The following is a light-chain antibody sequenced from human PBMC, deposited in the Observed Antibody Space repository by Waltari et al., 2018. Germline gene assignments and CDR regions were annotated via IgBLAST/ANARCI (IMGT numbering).Light chain of an antibody. Sequence: EIVLTQSPATLSLSPGARATLSCRASQSVSRHLAWYQQKPGQSPRLLIYDASTRATGVPARFSGSGSGTDFTLTISSLEPEDFAVYYCQQRSNWPLFTFGPGTKVDIK. CDR1: QSVSRH. V-gene: IGKV3-11*01. CDR2: DAS. CDR3: QQRSNWPLFT. J-gene: IGKJ3*01.